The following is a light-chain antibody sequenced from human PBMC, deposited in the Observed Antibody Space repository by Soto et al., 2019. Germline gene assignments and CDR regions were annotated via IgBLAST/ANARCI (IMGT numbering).Light chain of an antibody. J-gene: IGKJ4*01. Sequence: EIVMTQSPATLPVSPGEGATLSCRASQSVSSNLAWYQQKPGQAPRLLIYAASTRATGIPARFRGSGSGTEFTLTITSLQSEDFAVYYCQQYNNWPPLTVGGGTKVEIK. CDR2: AAS. CDR1: QSVSSN. CDR3: QQYNNWPPLT. V-gene: IGKV3-15*01.